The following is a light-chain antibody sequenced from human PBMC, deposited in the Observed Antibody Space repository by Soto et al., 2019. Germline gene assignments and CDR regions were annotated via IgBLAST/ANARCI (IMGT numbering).Light chain of an antibody. CDR1: QGVSRK. CDR2: GAS. J-gene: IGKJ4*01. V-gene: IGKV3-15*01. Sequence: DIVMTQSPATLSVAPGERVTFSCRASQGVSRKLAWYQHKPGQAPRLLISGASTGATGIPARFSGSGSETEFTLTISSLEPEDFGVYYCQQRSNWPSVTFVGGTKVDIK. CDR3: QQRSNWPSVT.